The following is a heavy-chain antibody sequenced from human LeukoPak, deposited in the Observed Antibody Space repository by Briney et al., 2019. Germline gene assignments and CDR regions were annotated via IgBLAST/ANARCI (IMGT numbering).Heavy chain of an antibody. Sequence: GGSLRLSCTASGFTFGDYAMSWVRQAPGKGLEWVSAISGSGGSTYYADSVKGRFTISRDNSKNTLYLQMNSLRAEDTAVYYCASQTSYYYDSSGYQFDYWGQGTLVTVSS. J-gene: IGHJ4*02. CDR3: ASQTSYYYDSSGYQFDY. D-gene: IGHD3-22*01. CDR2: ISGSGGST. CDR1: GFTFGDYA. V-gene: IGHV3-23*01.